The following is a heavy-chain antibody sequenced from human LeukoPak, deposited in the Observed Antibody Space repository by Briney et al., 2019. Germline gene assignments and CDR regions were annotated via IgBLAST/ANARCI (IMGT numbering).Heavy chain of an antibody. V-gene: IGHV3-30*18. CDR3: ANLPTVVTGADY. CDR1: GFTFSSYG. CDR2: ISYDGSNK. Sequence: GGSLRLSCAASGFTFSSYGMHWVRQAPGKGLEWVAVISYDGSNKYYADSVKGRFTISRDNSKNTLYLQMNSLRAEDTAVYYCANLPTVVTGADYWGQGTLVTVSS. J-gene: IGHJ4*02. D-gene: IGHD4-23*01.